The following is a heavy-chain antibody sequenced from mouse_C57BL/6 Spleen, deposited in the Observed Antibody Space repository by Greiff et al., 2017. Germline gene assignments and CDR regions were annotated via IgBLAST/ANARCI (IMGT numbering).Heavy chain of an antibody. CDR1: GFTFSEYG. V-gene: IGHV5-17*01. Sequence: EVQVVESGGGLVKPGGSLKLSCAASGFTFSEYGMHWVRQAPEKGLEWVAYISSGSSTIYYADTVKGRFTISRDNAKNTLFLQMTSLRSEDTAMYYCARPPLRGKDAMDYWGQGTSVTVSS. CDR2: ISSGSSTI. J-gene: IGHJ4*01. CDR3: ARPPLRGKDAMDY. D-gene: IGHD1-3*01.